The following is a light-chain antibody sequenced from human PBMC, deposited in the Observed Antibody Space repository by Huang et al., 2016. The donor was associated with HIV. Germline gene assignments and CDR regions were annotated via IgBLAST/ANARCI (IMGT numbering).Light chain of an antibody. V-gene: IGKV1-12*01. CDR2: LAA. CDR3: QQANSFPYT. Sequence: DIQMTQSPSSVSASVGDRVTITCRASQGISSWLTWYQQKAGKAPKLLIYLAASWQSGVPSRFSGSGSGTNFTLTISTLQPEDFATYYCQQANSFPYTFGQGTKVEIK. J-gene: IGKJ2*01. CDR1: QGISSW.